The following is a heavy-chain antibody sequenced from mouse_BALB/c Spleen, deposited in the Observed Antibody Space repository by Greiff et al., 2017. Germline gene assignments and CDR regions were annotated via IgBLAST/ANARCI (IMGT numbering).Heavy chain of an antibody. J-gene: IGHJ3*01. Sequence: VQLKESGAELVKPGASVKMSCKASGYTFTTYPIEWMKQNHGQSLAWIGYFHPYNDDTKYNQKFTGKAKVTVEKSSNTVYLKLSRLTSDDTAVYYCARNDGYEGFADWGQGTLVTVSA. V-gene: IGHV1-47*01. CDR2: FHPYNDDT. CDR1: GYTFTTYP. CDR3: ARNDGYEGFAD. D-gene: IGHD2-3*01.